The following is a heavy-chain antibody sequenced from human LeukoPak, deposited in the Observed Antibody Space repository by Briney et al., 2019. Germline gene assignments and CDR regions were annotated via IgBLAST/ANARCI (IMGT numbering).Heavy chain of an antibody. CDR3: TRNSGWYGLS. CDR1: GFSFPYG. J-gene: IGHJ1*01. D-gene: IGHD6-19*01. Sequence: GGSLRLSCEASGFSFPYGMSWVRQAPGKGLEWVSGITNSGENTYYADSVKGRFTISRDNSNNTLFLHLNSLRGEDTAVYYCTRNSGWYGLSWGQGTLVTVSS. V-gene: IGHV3-23*01. CDR2: ITNSGENT.